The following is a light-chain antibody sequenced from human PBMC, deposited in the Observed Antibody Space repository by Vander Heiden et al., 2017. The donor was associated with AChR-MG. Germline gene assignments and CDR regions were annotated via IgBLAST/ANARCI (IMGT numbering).Light chain of an antibody. CDR1: SSDFGGSNS. V-gene: IGLV2-14*03. J-gene: IGLJ3*02. Sequence: SALTQPASVSGSPGQSLTISCTGSSSDFGGSNSVPWYQHHPGKAPKFLIYDVSNRPSGISNRFSGFKSAYTASLTISGLQAEDEADYYCSSYGSGSTWVFGGGTKVTVL. CDR3: SSYGSGSTWV. CDR2: DVS.